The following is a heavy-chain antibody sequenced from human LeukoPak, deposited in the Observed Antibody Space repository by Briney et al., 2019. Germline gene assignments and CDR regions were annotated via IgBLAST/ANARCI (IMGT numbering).Heavy chain of an antibody. CDR2: INPSGGST. CDR3: ARSNQWELFGFYFDY. CDR1: GYTFTSYY. J-gene: IGHJ4*02. Sequence: VSVKVSCKASGYTFTSYYMHWVRQAPGQGLEWMGIINPSGGSTSYAQKFQGRVTMTRDTSTSTVYMELSSLRSEDTAVYYCARSNQWELFGFYFDYWGQGTLVTVSS. D-gene: IGHD1-26*01. V-gene: IGHV1-46*01.